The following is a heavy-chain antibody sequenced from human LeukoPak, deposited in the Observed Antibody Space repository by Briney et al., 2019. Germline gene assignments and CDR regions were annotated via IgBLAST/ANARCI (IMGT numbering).Heavy chain of an antibody. CDR3: TKEHYYGSGSYPEY. CDR1: GFIFSSYG. J-gene: IGHJ4*02. D-gene: IGHD3-10*01. V-gene: IGHV3-30*18. Sequence: PGRSLRLSCAASGFIFSSYGMHWVRQAPGKGLEWVAVVSYDGSSKYYADSVKGRFTISRDNSKNTLYLQMNSLRAEDTAVYHCTKEHYYGSGSYPEYWGQAVLVTVSS. CDR2: VSYDGSSK.